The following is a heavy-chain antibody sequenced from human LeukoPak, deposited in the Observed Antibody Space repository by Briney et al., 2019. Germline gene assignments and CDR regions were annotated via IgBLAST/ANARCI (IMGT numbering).Heavy chain of an antibody. D-gene: IGHD2-2*01. CDR1: GFTLSSYA. CDR3: AHGSMYQLDY. V-gene: IGHV3-23*01. Sequence: GGSLRLSCAASGFTLSSYAMNWVRQAPGKGLEWVSAISGSGGSTYYADSVKGRFTISRDNSKNTLYLQMNSLRAEDTAVYYCAHGSMYQLDYWGQGTLVTVSS. J-gene: IGHJ4*02. CDR2: ISGSGGST.